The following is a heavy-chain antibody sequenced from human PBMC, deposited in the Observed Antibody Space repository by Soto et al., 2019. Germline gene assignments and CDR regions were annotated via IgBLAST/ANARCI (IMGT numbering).Heavy chain of an antibody. CDR2: INAGNGNT. D-gene: IGHD5-18*01. CDR3: ARDSGRVQLWPNYGMDV. J-gene: IGHJ6*02. V-gene: IGHV1-3*01. CDR1: GYTFTSYA. Sequence: ASVKVSCKASGYTFTSYAMHWVRQAPGQRLEWMGWINAGNGNTKYSQKSQGRVTITRDTSASTAYMELSSLRSEDTAVYYCARDSGRVQLWPNYGMDVWGQGTTVTVSS.